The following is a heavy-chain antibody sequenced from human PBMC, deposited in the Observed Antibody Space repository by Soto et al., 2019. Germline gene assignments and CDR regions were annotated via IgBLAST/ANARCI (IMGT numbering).Heavy chain of an antibody. V-gene: IGHV3-21*01. CDR2: IRYSGSNK. J-gene: IGHJ4*02. CDR3: ASKIFDY. Sequence: GGSLRLSCAASGFTFSSYSMNWVRRAPGKGLEWVSVIRYSGSNKYYADSVKGRFTISRDNSKNTLYLQMNSLRAEDTAVYYCASKIFDYWGQGTLVTVSS. CDR1: GFTFSSYS.